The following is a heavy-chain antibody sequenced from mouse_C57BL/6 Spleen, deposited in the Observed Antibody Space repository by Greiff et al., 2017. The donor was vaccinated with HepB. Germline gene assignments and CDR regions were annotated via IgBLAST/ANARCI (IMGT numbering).Heavy chain of an antibody. Sequence: EVQRVESGGGLVKPGGSLKLSCAASGFTFSSYAMSWVRQTPEKRLEWVATISDGGSYTYYPDNVKGRFTISRDNAKNNLYLQMSHLKSEDTAMYYCARALQDSFITTAPYYAMDYWGQGTSVTVSS. J-gene: IGHJ4*01. CDR3: ARALQDSFITTAPYYAMDY. V-gene: IGHV5-4*01. CDR1: GFTFSSYA. D-gene: IGHD1-1*01. CDR2: ISDGGSYT.